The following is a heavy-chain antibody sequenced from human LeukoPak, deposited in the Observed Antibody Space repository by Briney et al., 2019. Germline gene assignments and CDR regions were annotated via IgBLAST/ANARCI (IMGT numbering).Heavy chain of an antibody. D-gene: IGHD3-10*01. CDR2: IKQDGSEQ. CDR1: GFTFSHYY. CDR3: ARESGWGLPHAFDF. Sequence: GGSLRLSCAASGFTFSHYYMSWVRQAPGKGLEWVANIKQDGSEQFYLDSVKGRFTISRDNAKNALYLQMHSLRVEDTAVYYCARESGWGLPHAFDFWGQGTMITVSS. J-gene: IGHJ3*01. V-gene: IGHV3-7*01.